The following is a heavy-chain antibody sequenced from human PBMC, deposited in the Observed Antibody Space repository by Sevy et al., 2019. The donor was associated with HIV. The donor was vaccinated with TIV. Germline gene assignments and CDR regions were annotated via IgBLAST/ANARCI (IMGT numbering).Heavy chain of an antibody. Sequence: GGSLSLSCGASGFIFSNAWMSWVRQAPGKGLEWVDRIKSKADGGTPDYAAPVKGTFTISRDDSINTLYLQMNSLRTDDTAVYYCGYSEYGYYYDYWGQGTLVTVSS. J-gene: IGHJ4*02. V-gene: IGHV3-15*01. CDR2: IKSKADGGTP. CDR3: GYSEYGYYYDY. CDR1: GFIFSNAW. D-gene: IGHD1-26*01.